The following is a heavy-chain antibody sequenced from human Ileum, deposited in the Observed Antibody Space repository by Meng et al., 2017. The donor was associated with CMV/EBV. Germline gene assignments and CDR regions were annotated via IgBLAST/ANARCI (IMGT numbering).Heavy chain of an antibody. D-gene: IGHD3-3*01. V-gene: IGHV3-30-3*01. CDR3: ARGPTWYDVWSGLDY. J-gene: IGHJ4*02. CDR1: GFTFSSYA. CDR2: ISYDGSNK. Sequence: GESLKISCAASGFTFSSYAMHWVRQAPGKGLEWVAVISYDGSNKYYADSVKGRFTISRDNSKNTLYLQMNSLRAEDTAVYYCARGPTWYDVWSGLDYWGQGTLVTVSS.